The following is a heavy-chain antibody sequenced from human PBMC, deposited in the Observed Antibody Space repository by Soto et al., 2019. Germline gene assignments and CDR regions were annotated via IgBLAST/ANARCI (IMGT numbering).Heavy chain of an antibody. CDR1: GFTFSSYA. V-gene: IGHV3-30-3*01. CDR2: ISYDGSNK. Sequence: GGSLRLSCAASGFTFSSYAMHWVRQAPGKGLEWVAVISYDGSNKYYADSVKGRFTISRDNSKNTLYLQMNSLRAEDTAVYYCARDGHDFWSGYRKGFDPWGQGTLVTVSS. CDR3: ARDGHDFWSGYRKGFDP. J-gene: IGHJ5*02. D-gene: IGHD3-3*01.